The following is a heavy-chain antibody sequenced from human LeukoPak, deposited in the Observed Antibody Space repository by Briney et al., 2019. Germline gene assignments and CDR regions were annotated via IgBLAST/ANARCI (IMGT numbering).Heavy chain of an antibody. D-gene: IGHD3-3*01. V-gene: IGHV4-34*01. J-gene: IGHJ4*02. CDR3: ARGRRTIFGVVIRPYFDY. Sequence: SETLSLTCAVYGGSFSGYYWSWIRQPPGKGLEWIGEFNHSGSTNYNPSLKSRVTISVDTSKNQFSLKLSSVTAADTAVYYCARGRRTIFGVVIRPYFDYWGQGTLVTVSS. CDR2: FNHSGST. CDR1: GGSFSGYY.